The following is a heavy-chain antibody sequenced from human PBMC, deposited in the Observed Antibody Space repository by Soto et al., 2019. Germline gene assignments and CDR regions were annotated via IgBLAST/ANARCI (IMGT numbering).Heavy chain of an antibody. CDR3: ARGAQLVSRWFDP. D-gene: IGHD6-13*01. Sequence: SETLSLTCAVYGGSFSGYYWSWIRQPPGKGLEWIGEINHSGSTNYNPSLKSRVTISVDTSKNQFSLKLSSVTAADTAVYYCARGAQLVSRWFDPWGQGTLVTVS. CDR2: INHSGST. V-gene: IGHV4-34*01. CDR1: GGSFSGYY. J-gene: IGHJ5*02.